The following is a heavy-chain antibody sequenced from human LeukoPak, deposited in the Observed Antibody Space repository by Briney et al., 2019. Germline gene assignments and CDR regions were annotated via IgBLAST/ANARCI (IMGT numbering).Heavy chain of an antibody. V-gene: IGHV4-4*07. J-gene: IGHJ4*02. CDR2: IYASGYT. CDR1: GDSISPYS. CDR3: ARNHIVTGTYFDS. Sequence: PSETLSLTCTVSGDSISPYSWRWVRQPAGKGLEWIGRIYASGYTDYDPSLRSRVTMSVDTSKNQFSLKLTSVTAADTSVFFCARNHIVTGTYFDSWGPGTLVTVSS. D-gene: IGHD2-21*01.